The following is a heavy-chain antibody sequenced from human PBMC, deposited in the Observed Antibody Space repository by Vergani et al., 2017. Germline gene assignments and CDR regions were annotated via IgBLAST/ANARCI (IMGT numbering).Heavy chain of an antibody. CDR2: ISTTGGTI. CDR3: ASGFRYESSGCCHGIFDY. D-gene: IGHD3-22*01. V-gene: IGHV3-48*01. J-gene: IGHJ4*02. Sequence: EVQLVESGGGLVQPGGSLRLSCAASGFTFSRYSMNWVRQAPGRGLEWVSFISTTGGTIYYADSVKGRFTISRDNDKNSLYLQMNSLRAEDTAVYYCASGFRYESSGCCHGIFDYLRQRAL. CDR1: GFTFSRYS.